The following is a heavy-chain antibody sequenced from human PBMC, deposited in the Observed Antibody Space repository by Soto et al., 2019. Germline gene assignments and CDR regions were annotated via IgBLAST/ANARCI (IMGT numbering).Heavy chain of an antibody. J-gene: IGHJ4*02. CDR3: ASAATTVTTFDY. CDR2: INPSGGST. CDR1: GYTFTSYY. D-gene: IGHD4-17*01. Sequence: GASVKVSCKASGYTFTSYYMRWVRQAPGQGLEWMGIINPSGGSTSYAQKFQGRVTMTRDTSTSTVYMELSSLRSEDTAVYYCASAATTVTTFDYWGQGTLVTVSS. V-gene: IGHV1-46*01.